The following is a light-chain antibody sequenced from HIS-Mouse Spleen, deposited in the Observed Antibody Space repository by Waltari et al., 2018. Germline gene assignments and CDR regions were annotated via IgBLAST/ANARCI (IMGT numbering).Light chain of an antibody. J-gene: IGLJ2*01. V-gene: IGLV3-10*01. CDR3: YSTDSSGNHRV. Sequence: SYELTQPPPLSLSPGQTARIICSGEPLPRKYAYWYQQKTGQAPVLVIYEDNKRPSGIPERFSGSSSGTMATLTISGAQVEDEADYYCYSTDSSGNHRVFGGGTKLTVL. CDR2: EDN. CDR1: PLPRKY.